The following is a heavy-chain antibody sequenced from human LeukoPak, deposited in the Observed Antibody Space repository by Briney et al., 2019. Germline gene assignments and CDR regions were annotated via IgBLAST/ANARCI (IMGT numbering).Heavy chain of an antibody. Sequence: ASVKVSCKVSGYTLTELSMHWVRQATGQGLEWMGWMNPNSGNTGYAQKFQGRVTMTRNTSISTAYMELSSLRSEDTAVYYCARGPLISVATCYFDYWGQGTLVTVSS. CDR3: ARGPLISVATCYFDY. CDR2: MNPNSGNT. J-gene: IGHJ4*02. V-gene: IGHV1-8*01. D-gene: IGHD5-12*01. CDR1: GYTLTELS.